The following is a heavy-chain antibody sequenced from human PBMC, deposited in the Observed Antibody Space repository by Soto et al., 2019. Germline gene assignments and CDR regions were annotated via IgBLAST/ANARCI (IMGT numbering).Heavy chain of an antibody. Sequence: QVQLQQSGPGLVKPSQTLSLTCAISGDSVSSNSAAWNWIRQSPSRGLEWLGRTYYRSKWYNDYAVSVKSRITIYPDTSKNQFSLQLNSVTPEDTAVYYCARVVGSGYGNYYYYYGMDVWGQGTTVTVSS. D-gene: IGHD5-12*01. CDR3: ARVVGSGYGNYYYYYGMDV. V-gene: IGHV6-1*01. J-gene: IGHJ6*02. CDR1: GDSVSSNSAA. CDR2: TYYRSKWYN.